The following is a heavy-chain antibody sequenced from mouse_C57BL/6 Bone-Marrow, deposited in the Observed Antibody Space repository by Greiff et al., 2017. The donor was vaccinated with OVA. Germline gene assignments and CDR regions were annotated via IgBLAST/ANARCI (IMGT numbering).Heavy chain of an antibody. CDR3: TREVYYAMDY. CDR2: IDPETGGT. J-gene: IGHJ4*01. Sequence: QVQLQQSGAELVRPGASVTLSCKASGYTFTDYEMHWVKQTPVHGLEWIGAIDPETGGTAYNQKFKGMAILTADKSSITAYSELRSLTSEYAAVYYCTREVYYAMDYWGQGTSVTVSS. CDR1: GYTFTDYE. V-gene: IGHV1-15*01.